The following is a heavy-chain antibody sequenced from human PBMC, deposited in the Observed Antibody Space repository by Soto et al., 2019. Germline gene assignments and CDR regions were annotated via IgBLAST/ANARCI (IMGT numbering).Heavy chain of an antibody. CDR3: ASSTGSAFLLNRSSDL. CDR2: VSIGGST. D-gene: IGHD6-13*01. J-gene: IGHJ2*01. V-gene: IGHV3-23*01. CDR1: SYA. Sequence: SYAMGWVRQGPGKGLEWVAVVSIGGSTHYADSVRGRFTISRDNSKNTLSLQMNSLSSYHTAVDIRASSTGSAFLLNRSSDL.